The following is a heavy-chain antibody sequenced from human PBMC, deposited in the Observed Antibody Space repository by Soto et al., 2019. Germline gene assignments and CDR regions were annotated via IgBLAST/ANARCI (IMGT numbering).Heavy chain of an antibody. CDR2: IYYTGGT. CDR3: ARQGYGSRTHFFDY. V-gene: IGHV4-59*08. J-gene: IGHJ4*02. CDR1: GGSVTGYY. D-gene: IGHD3-10*01. Sequence: QVQLQESGPGLVKPSETLSLTCTVSGGSVTGYYWSWIRQSPGKGLECIGYIYYTGGTNYNPSLNSRVTISVDTSKNQLSLKLSSVTAADTAVYYCARQGYGSRTHFFDYWGQGTLVTVSS.